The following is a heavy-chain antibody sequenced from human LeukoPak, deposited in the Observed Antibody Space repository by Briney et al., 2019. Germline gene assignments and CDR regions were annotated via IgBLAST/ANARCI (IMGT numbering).Heavy chain of an antibody. CDR3: ARATNYGAYDV. J-gene: IGHJ4*02. CDR2: ISTNGGST. Sequence: GGSLRLSCAASGFTFSSYAKHWVRQAPGKGLEYVSAISTNGGSTYYADSVKGRFIISRDNSKSTLYPQMGSLRAEDVAVYYCARATNYGAYDVWGQGTLVTVSS. V-gene: IGHV3-64*02. D-gene: IGHD4-17*01. CDR1: GFTFSSYA.